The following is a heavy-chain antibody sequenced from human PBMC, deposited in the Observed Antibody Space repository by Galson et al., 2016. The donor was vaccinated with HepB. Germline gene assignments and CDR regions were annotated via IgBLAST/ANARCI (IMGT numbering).Heavy chain of an antibody. CDR1: GYTFTGYY. CDR2: INPNSGGT. CDR3: ARDRLGGYDYH. Sequence: SVKVSCKASGYTFTGYYMHWVRQAPGQGLERMGWINPNSGGTNYAQKFQGRVTMTRDTSISTAYMELSSLRSNDTAVHYCARDRLGGYDYHWGQGTLVTVSS. D-gene: IGHD5-12*01. J-gene: IGHJ5*02. V-gene: IGHV1-2*02.